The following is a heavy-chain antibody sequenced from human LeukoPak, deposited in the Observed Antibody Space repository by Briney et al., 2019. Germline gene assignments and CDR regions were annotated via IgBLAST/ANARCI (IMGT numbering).Heavy chain of an antibody. J-gene: IGHJ6*03. Sequence: GASVKVSCKASGYTLTSYGISWVRQAPGQGLEWMGWISAYNGNTNYAQKLQGRVTMTTDTSTSTAYMELRSLRSDDTAVYYCATTRNRYDILTGYYEGLDDYYMDVWGKGTTVTVSS. V-gene: IGHV1-18*01. CDR2: ISAYNGNT. CDR1: GYTLTSYG. D-gene: IGHD3-9*01. CDR3: ATTRNRYDILTGYYEGLDDYYMDV.